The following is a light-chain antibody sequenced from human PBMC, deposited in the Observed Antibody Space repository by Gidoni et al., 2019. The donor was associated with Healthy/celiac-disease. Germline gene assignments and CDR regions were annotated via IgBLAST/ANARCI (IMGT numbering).Light chain of an antibody. Sequence: IVLPQSPATLSLSPGERATLSCRASQSVSSYLAWYQQKPVQAPRPLIYDASNRATGIPARFSGSGSGTDFTLTISSLEPEDFAVYYCQQRSNWPLTFXGXTKVEIK. J-gene: IGKJ4*01. CDR3: QQRSNWPLT. CDR1: QSVSSY. CDR2: DAS. V-gene: IGKV3-11*01.